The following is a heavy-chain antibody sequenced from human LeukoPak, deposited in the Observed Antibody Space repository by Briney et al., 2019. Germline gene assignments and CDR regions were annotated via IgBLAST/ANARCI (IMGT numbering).Heavy chain of an antibody. CDR3: ARRRGGYCSSTSCGNWFDP. CDR1: GVSISSGSYY. Sequence: SQTLSLTCTVSGVSISSGSYYWSWIRQPAGKGLEWIGRIYTSGSTNYNPSLKSRVTISVDTSKNQFSLKLSSVTAADTAVYYCARRRGGYCSSTSCGNWFDPWGQGTLVTVSS. V-gene: IGHV4-61*02. CDR2: IYTSGST. J-gene: IGHJ5*02. D-gene: IGHD2-2*01.